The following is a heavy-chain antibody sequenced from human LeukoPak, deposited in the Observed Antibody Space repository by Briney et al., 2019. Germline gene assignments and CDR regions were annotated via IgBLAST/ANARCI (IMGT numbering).Heavy chain of an antibody. V-gene: IGHV4-34*01. CDR1: GGSFSGYY. CDR3: ASLGYDYVWGSYRTIGDNWFDP. Sequence: PSETLSLTCAVYGGSFSGYYWSWIRQPPGKGLEWIGEINHSGSTNYNPSLKSRVTISVDTSKNQFSLKLSSVTAADTAVYYCASLGYDYVWGSYRTIGDNWFDPWGQGTLVTVSS. CDR2: INHSGST. D-gene: IGHD3-16*02. J-gene: IGHJ5*02.